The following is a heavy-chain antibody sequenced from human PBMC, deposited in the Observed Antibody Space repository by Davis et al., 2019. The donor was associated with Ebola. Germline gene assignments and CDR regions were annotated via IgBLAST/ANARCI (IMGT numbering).Heavy chain of an antibody. J-gene: IGHJ4*02. Sequence: GGSLRLSCKDSGNSFSSHWIGWVRQMPGKGLEWLGIIYPGDSDARYSPSFQGQVTMSADRSINTAYLQWSSLKASDTAMYYCARRPSSDYVIDYWGQGTLVTVSS. CDR3: ARRPSSDYVIDY. D-gene: IGHD3-22*01. CDR1: GNSFSSHW. V-gene: IGHV5-51*01. CDR2: IYPGDSDA.